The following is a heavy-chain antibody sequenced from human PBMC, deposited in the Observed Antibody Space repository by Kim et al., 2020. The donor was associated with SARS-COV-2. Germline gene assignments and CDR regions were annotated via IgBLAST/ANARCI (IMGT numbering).Heavy chain of an antibody. Sequence: SETLSPTCTVSGGSISSYYWSWIRQPPGKGLEWIGYIYYSGSTNYNPSLKSRVTISVDTSKNQFSLKLSSVTAADTAVYYCARGAKYNWFDPWGQGTLVT. CDR1: GGSISSYY. D-gene: IGHD5-12*01. V-gene: IGHV4-59*01. J-gene: IGHJ5*02. CDR2: IYYSGST. CDR3: ARGAKYNWFDP.